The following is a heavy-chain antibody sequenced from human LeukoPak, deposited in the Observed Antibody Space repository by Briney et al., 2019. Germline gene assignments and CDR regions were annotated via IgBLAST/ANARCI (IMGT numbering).Heavy chain of an antibody. D-gene: IGHD3-10*01. J-gene: IGHJ6*02. CDR3: AKGGMVRGPLPYYNMDV. V-gene: IGHV3-53*01. CDR2: IYTDDTT. CDR1: GFTVSTIY. Sequence: GGSLRLSCAASGFTVSTIYMTWVRQAPGKGLEWVAVIYTDDTTYYAGSVRGRFTISRDSSKNTLCLHMTSVRAEDTAVYYCAKGGMVRGPLPYYNMDVWGQGTTVTVSS.